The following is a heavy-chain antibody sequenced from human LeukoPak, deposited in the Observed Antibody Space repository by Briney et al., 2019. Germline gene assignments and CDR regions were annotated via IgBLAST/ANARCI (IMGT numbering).Heavy chain of an antibody. V-gene: IGHV4-59*01. J-gene: IGHJ2*01. CDR2: IYYSGST. D-gene: IGHD6-13*01. Sequence: PSETLSLTCTVSGGSISSYYWSWIRQPPGKGLEWIGYIYYSGSTNYNPSLKSRVTTSVDTSKNQFSLKLSSVTAADTAVYYCARRGYGQQLVRGNWYFDLWGRGTLVTVSS. CDR3: ARRGYGQQLVRGNWYFDL. CDR1: GGSISSYY.